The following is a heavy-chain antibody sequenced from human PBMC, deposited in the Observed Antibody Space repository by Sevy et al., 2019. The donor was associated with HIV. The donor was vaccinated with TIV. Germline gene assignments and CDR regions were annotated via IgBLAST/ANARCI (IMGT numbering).Heavy chain of an antibody. CDR1: GFTFSNYI. D-gene: IGHD5-18*01. CDR2: ISNSGTYI. V-gene: IGHV3-21*01. CDR3: ARYEEDTTLVNAFDI. Sequence: GGSLRLSCAASGFTFSNYIINWVRQAPGKGLEWVSPISNSGTYIYYAHSVKGRFTTSRDNAKNSLYLQMNSLRPEDTAVYYCARYEEDTTLVNAFDIWGQGTMVTVSS. J-gene: IGHJ3*02.